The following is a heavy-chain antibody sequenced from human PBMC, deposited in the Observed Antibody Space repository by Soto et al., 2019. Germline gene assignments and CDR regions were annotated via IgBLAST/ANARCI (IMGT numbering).Heavy chain of an antibody. CDR1: GYTFTGYY. J-gene: IGHJ4*01. CDR2: INPKSGAT. V-gene: IGHV1-2*02. Sequence: ASVKVSCKAAGYTFTGYYMHWVRQAPGQGLEWMGWINPKSGATNYAQNFQGRVTMTRDTSISTAYMELSRLRSDDTAVYYCARDRGYCSSQGCWNFDHWGPGTLVTVSS. D-gene: IGHD2-2*01. CDR3: ARDRGYCSSQGCWNFDH.